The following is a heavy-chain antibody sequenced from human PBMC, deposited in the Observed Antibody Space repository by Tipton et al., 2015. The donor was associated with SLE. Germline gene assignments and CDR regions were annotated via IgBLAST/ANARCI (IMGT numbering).Heavy chain of an antibody. D-gene: IGHD2-15*01. CDR2: INQSGST. V-gene: IGHV4-34*01. CDR1: GGSFSGYY. CDR3: ARGGDIVGGPFDY. J-gene: IGHJ4*02. Sequence: TLSLTCAVYGGSFSGYYWSRIRQPPGKGLEWIGQINQSGSTNYNPSLKSRVTISVDTSKNQFSLKLSSVTAADTAVYYCARGGDIVGGPFDYWGQGTLVTVSS.